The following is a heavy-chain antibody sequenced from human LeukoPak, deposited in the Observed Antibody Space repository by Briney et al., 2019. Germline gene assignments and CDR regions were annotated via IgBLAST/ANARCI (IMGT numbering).Heavy chain of an antibody. CDR1: GFSFNSYS. J-gene: IGHJ4*02. CDR3: ARVYSSSWYSGY. D-gene: IGHD6-13*01. CDR2: ITSSSSYI. V-gene: IGHV3-21*01. Sequence: GGSLRLSCAASGFSFNSYSMNWVRQAPGKGLEWVSSITSSSSYIYYADSVKGRFTTSRDNAKNSLYLQMNSLRAEDTAVYYCARVYSSSWYSGYWGQGTLVTVSS.